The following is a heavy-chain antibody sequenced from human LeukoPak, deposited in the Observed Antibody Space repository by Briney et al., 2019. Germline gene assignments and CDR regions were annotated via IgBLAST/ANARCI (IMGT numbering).Heavy chain of an antibody. CDR1: GGSISSYY. Sequence: SETLSLTCTVSGGSISSYYWNWIRQPAGKGLEWIGRIYSSGSTNYNSSLKSRVIMSVDTSKNQFSLKLSSVTAADTAVYYCARTKGGYEFLLDYWGQGTLVTVSS. CDR2: IYSSGST. D-gene: IGHD5-12*01. CDR3: ARTKGGYEFLLDY. V-gene: IGHV4-4*07. J-gene: IGHJ4*02.